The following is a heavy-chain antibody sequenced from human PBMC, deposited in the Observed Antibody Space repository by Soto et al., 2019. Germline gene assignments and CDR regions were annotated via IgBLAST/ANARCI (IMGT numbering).Heavy chain of an antibody. V-gene: IGHV1-18*01. J-gene: IGHJ5*02. Sequence: GASVRVSCKGSGYTVTSYGISWLRQAPGQRLEWVGWISAYNGNTNYAQKLQGRVTMTTDTSTSTAYMELKSLRSDDTAVYYCAEMVSDGDYSRLEPWGQGTLVTVSS. CDR3: AEMVSDGDYSRLEP. CDR1: GYTVTSYG. CDR2: ISAYNGNT. D-gene: IGHD4-17*01.